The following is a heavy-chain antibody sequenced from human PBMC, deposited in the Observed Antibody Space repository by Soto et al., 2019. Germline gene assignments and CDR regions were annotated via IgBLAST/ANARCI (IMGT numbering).Heavy chain of an antibody. D-gene: IGHD5-12*01. V-gene: IGHV1-8*01. CDR2: MNPNGGKT. CDR3: ATGVATIWYYFDY. CDR1: GYTFTSYD. J-gene: IGHJ4*02. Sequence: ASVKVSCKASGYTFTSYDINWVRQATGQGLEWMGWMNPNGGKTGYAQKFQGRVTMTEDTSTDTAYMELSSLRSEDTAVYYCATGVATIWYYFDYWGQGTLVTVSS.